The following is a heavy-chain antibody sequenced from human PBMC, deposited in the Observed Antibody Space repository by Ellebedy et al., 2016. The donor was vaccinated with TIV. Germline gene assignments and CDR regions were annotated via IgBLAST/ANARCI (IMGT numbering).Heavy chain of an antibody. CDR1: GFTFSSYT. D-gene: IGHD6-19*01. Sequence: PGGSLRLSCAASGFTFSSYTMNWVRQAPGKGLEWVSSLGTSSSFTYYADSVKGRFTISRDNAKNSVYMQMNSLRAEDTAVYYCARACNGWYEFDYWGQGTLVTVSS. CDR2: LGTSSSFT. V-gene: IGHV3-21*01. J-gene: IGHJ4*02. CDR3: ARACNGWYEFDY.